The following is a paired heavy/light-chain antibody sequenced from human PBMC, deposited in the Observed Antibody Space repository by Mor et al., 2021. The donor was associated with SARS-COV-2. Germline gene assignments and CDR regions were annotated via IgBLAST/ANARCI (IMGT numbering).Light chain of an antibody. J-gene: IGLJ3*02. CDR3: NSYTTSSTVL. CDR2: DVS. CDR1: SSDVGSYNY. Sequence: QSALTQPASVSGSPGQSITISCTGTSSDVGSYNYVSWYQQHPGKAPKLMIYDVSNRPSGVSSRFSGSKSGNTASLTISGLQPEDEADYYCNSYTTSSTVLFGGGTKLTVL. V-gene: IGLV2-14*03.
Heavy chain of an antibody. D-gene: IGHD1-1*01. J-gene: IGHJ4*02. CDR1: GDSISSGYY. CDR2: LYLASIGSTSHTGST. CDR3: ARARRGMGPNFDI. Sequence: QVQLQESGPGLVKPSETLSLTCDVSGDSISSGYYWGWIRQPPEKGLEWIGSLYLASIGSTSHTGSTYYNPSLDVRSIISLDLPKNQLSLSLSSVTAADTAIYYCARARRGMGPNFDIWGQGTLVVVSS. V-gene: IGHV4-38-2*01.